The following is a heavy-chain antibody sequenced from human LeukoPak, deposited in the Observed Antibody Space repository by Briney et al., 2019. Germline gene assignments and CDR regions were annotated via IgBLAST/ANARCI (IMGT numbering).Heavy chain of an antibody. D-gene: IGHD6-19*01. V-gene: IGHV3-48*03. CDR1: GFTFSSYE. Sequence: QPGGSLRLSCAASGFTFSSYEMNWVRQAPGKGLEWVSYISSSSSYTNYADSVKGRFTISRDNAKNSLYLQMNSLRAEDTAVYYCARLAEDEGAPIAFDIWGQGTMVTVSS. CDR3: ARLAEDEGAPIAFDI. J-gene: IGHJ3*02. CDR2: ISSSSSYT.